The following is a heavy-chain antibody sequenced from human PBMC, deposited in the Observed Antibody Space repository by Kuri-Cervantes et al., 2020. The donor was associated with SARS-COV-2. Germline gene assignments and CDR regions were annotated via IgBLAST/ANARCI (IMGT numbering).Heavy chain of an antibody. CDR3: ARVGGSGYDAFDI. CDR1: GGSISSYY. Sequence: ESLKISWTVSGGSISSYYWSWIRPPPGKGLEWVGYIYYSGSTYYNPSLKSRVTISVDTSKNQFSLKLSSVTAADTAVYYCARVGGSGYDAFDIWGQGTMVTVSS. D-gene: IGHD3-22*01. J-gene: IGHJ3*02. CDR2: IYYSGST. V-gene: IGHV4-59*08.